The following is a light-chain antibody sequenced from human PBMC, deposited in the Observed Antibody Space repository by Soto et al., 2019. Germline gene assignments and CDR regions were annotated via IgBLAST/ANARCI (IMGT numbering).Light chain of an antibody. CDR2: EVS. V-gene: IGLV2-14*01. CDR1: SSDVGGYNY. Sequence: QSVLTQPASVSGSPGQSITISCTGTSSDVGGYNYVSWYQQHPGKAPKLMIYEVSNRPSGVSNRFSGSKSGNTASLTISGLQAEDEADYYCSSYTSSRPYVSGTGTKVTGL. CDR3: SSYTSSRPYV. J-gene: IGLJ1*01.